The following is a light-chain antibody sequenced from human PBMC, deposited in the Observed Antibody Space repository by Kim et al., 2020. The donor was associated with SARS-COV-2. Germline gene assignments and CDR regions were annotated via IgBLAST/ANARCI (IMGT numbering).Light chain of an antibody. CDR2: DVS. J-gene: IGLJ1*01. CDR1: STDVGSYNY. Sequence: GQSITISCSGTSTDVGSYNYVSCYQQHPGKAPKRMIYDVSNRPSGVSNRFSGSNSGNTASLTISGLQAEDEADYYCSSYTSSSTYVFGTGTKVTVL. V-gene: IGLV2-14*03. CDR3: SSYTSSSTYV.